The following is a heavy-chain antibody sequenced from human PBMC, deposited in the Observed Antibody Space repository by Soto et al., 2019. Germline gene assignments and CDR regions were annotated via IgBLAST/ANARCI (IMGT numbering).Heavy chain of an antibody. CDR3: ASYLRGFCKSGNCYGDFDS. CDR1: GCAFSSYG. CDR2: ISSFNGT. J-gene: IGHJ4*02. D-gene: IGHD3-10*02. V-gene: IGHV1-18*01. Sequence: QGQLVQSGAEVKKSGAAVRVSCRASGCAFSSYGINWVRQAPGQGLEWMGWISSFNGTRYAQKFQGRVTMTTDTPTTTAYLELRGLKSDDTAVYYCASYLRGFCKSGNCYGDFDSLGQGTLITFSS.